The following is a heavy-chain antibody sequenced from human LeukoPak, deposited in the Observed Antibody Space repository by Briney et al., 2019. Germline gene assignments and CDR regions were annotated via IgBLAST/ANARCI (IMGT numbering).Heavy chain of an antibody. CDR2: IYSGGST. J-gene: IGHJ4*02. CDR1: GFTVSSNY. V-gene: IGHV3-66*01. Sequence: GGSLRLSCSASGFTVSSNYMSWVRQAPGKGLEWVSIIYSGGSTYYTDSVKGRFTISRDNSKNTLYLQMNSLRAEDTAVYYCARGPSGYSYGSRVDYWGQGTLVTVSS. D-gene: IGHD5-18*01. CDR3: ARGPSGYSYGSRVDY.